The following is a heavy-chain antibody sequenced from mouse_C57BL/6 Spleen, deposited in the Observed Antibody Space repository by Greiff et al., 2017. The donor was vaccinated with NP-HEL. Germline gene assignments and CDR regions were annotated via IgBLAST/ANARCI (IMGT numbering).Heavy chain of an antibody. J-gene: IGHJ2*01. CDR2: ISDGGSYT. Sequence: EEQGVESGGGLVKPGGSLKLSCAASGFTFSSYAMSWVRQTPEKRLEWVATISDGGSYTYYPDNVKGRFTISRDNAKNNLYLQMSHLKSEDTAMYYCARDLTGRYFDYWGQGTTLTVSS. V-gene: IGHV5-4*01. CDR1: GFTFSSYA. D-gene: IGHD4-1*01. CDR3: ARDLTGRYFDY.